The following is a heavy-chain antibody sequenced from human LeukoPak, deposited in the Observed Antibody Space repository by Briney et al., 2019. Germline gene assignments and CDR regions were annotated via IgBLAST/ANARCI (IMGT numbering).Heavy chain of an antibody. D-gene: IGHD5-24*01. Sequence: GGSLRLSCAATGFTFSHFGMHWVRQAPGKGLEWVAVIWYHGRNQYYRDSVKGRFTISRDNFKNTLHLQMDSLRVEDTAMYYCVREGTSGNGDGYNSYDYWGQGTLVTVSS. CDR3: VREGTSGNGDGYNSYDY. V-gene: IGHV3-33*01. J-gene: IGHJ4*02. CDR1: GFTFSHFG. CDR2: IWYHGRNQ.